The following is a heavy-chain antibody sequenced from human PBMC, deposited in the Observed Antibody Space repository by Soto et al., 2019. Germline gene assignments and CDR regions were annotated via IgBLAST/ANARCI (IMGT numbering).Heavy chain of an antibody. V-gene: IGHV4-39*01. CDR3: ARHQHDILTDHYYYYYGMDV. Sequence: SETLSLTCTVSGGSISSSSYYWGWIRQPPGKGLEWIGSIYYSGSTYYNPSLKSRVTISVDTSKNQFSLKLSSVTAADTAVYYCARHQHDILTDHYYYYYGMDVWGQGTTVTVSS. CDR1: GGSISSSSYY. J-gene: IGHJ6*02. D-gene: IGHD3-9*01. CDR2: IYYSGST.